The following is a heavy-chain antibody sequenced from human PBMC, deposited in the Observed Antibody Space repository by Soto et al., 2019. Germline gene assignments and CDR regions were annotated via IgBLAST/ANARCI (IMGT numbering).Heavy chain of an antibody. CDR1: GGTFSSYA. CDR3: ASHYYDSSGYNYYCGMDV. CDR2: IIPMFGTA. J-gene: IGHJ6*02. D-gene: IGHD3-22*01. V-gene: IGHV1-69*12. Sequence: QVQLVQSRAEVKKPGSSVNVSCKASGGTFSSYAISWVRQAPGQGLEWMGGIIPMFGTADYAQKFQGRVTITADESTSTAYMELSSLRSEDTAVYYCASHYYDSSGYNYYCGMDVWGQGTTVTVSS.